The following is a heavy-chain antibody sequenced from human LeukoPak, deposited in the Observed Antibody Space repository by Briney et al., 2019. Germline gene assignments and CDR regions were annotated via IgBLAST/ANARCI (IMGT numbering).Heavy chain of an antibody. Sequence: PSETLSLTCAVYGGSFSGYYWSWLRQPPGKGLEWVGEINHSGSTNYNPSLKSRVTISVDTSKNQFSLKLSSVTAADTAVYYCAKSNGYGLIDIWGQGTMVTVSS. J-gene: IGHJ3*02. V-gene: IGHV4-34*01. CDR2: INHSGST. D-gene: IGHD3-22*01. CDR1: GGSFSGYY. CDR3: AKSNGYGLIDI.